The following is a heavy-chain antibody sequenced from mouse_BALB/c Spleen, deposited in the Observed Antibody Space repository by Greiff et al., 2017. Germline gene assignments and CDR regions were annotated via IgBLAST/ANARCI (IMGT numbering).Heavy chain of an antibody. CDR1: GCTFTSYW. CDR3: ARGISARANAMDY. Sequence: QVQLKESGAELAKPGASVKMSCKASGCTFTSYWMHWVKQRPGQGLEWIGYINPSTGYTEYNQKFKDKATLTADKSSSTAYMQLSSLTSEDSAVYYCARGISARANAMDYWGQGTSVTVSS. D-gene: IGHD3-1*01. J-gene: IGHJ4*01. V-gene: IGHV1-7*01. CDR2: INPSTGYT.